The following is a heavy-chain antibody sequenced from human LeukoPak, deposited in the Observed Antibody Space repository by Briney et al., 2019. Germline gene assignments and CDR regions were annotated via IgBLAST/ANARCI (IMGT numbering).Heavy chain of an antibody. CDR1: GFTFDDYA. CDR3: GKDVNSGSYNSMDV. V-gene: IGHV3-9*01. CDR2: ISWNSDNI. Sequence: GGSLRLSCAASGFTFDDYAMYWVRQAPGKGLEWVSGISWNSDNIVYADSVKGRFTISRDNAKNSLYLQMNSLRAEDTALYYCGKDVNSGSYNSMDVWGQGTTVTVSS. J-gene: IGHJ6*02. D-gene: IGHD5-12*01.